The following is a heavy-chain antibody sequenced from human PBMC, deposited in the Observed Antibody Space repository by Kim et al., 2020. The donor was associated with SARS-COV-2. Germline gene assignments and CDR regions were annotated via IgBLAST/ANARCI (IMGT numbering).Heavy chain of an antibody. J-gene: IGHJ6*02. Sequence: KGRFTISRDNSKNTLYLQMNSLRAEDTAVYYCAKDIGYCSSTSCYVGMDVWGQGTTVTVSS. V-gene: IGHV3-30*02. D-gene: IGHD2-2*01. CDR3: AKDIGYCSSTSCYVGMDV.